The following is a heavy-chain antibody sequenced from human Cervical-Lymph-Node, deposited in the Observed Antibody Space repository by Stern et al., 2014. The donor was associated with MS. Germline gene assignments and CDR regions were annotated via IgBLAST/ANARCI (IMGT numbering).Heavy chain of an antibody. D-gene: IGHD2-15*01. CDR1: GGTFSSSYA. CDR3: ARGVVSNRAAATLHNLFDP. CDR2: MIPIIGLA. J-gene: IGHJ5*02. Sequence: VQLLQSGAEVKKPGSSMNVSCKASGGTFSSSYAITWMRQAPGQGLEWMGRMIPIIGLANYAQKFQGRVIITADKSTSTTYMELSSLRSEDTAVYYCARGVVSNRAAATLHNLFDPWGQGTLVTVSS. V-gene: IGHV1-69*09.